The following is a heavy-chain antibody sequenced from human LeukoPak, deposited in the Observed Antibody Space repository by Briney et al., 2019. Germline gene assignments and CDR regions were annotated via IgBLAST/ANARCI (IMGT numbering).Heavy chain of an antibody. V-gene: IGHV5-51*01. D-gene: IGHD2-2*01. CDR2: IYPGDSDT. CDR1: GYSFTSYW. Sequence: GESLKISCKGSGYSFTSYWIGWVRQMPGKGPEWMGIIYPGDSDTRYSPSFQGQVTISADKSISTTYLQSSSLKASDTAMYYCATPYPREYCSSTTCYFNYWGQGTLVTVSS. J-gene: IGHJ4*02. CDR3: ATPYPREYCSSTTCYFNY.